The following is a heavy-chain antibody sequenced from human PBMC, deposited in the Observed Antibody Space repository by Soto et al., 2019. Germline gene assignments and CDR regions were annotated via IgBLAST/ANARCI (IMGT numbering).Heavy chain of an antibody. CDR2: INAGDGKT. D-gene: IGHD1-1*01. J-gene: IGHJ4*02. Sequence: ASVKVSCKASGYTFTSYALHWVRQAPGQRLEWMGWINAGDGKTKYSQKFQGRVTITRDTSASTVYLVLSSLTSEDTAVYYCARGIWNDHTYYYDSWGQRTLVTVSS. CDR3: ARGIWNDHTYYYDS. V-gene: IGHV1-3*01. CDR1: GYTFTSYA.